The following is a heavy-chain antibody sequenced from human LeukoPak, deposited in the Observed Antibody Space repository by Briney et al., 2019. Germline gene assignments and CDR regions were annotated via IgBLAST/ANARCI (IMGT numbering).Heavy chain of an antibody. CDR3: ARDRDYYGSGSGNAFDI. CDR1: GFTVSSNY. Sequence: GGSPRLSCAASGFTVSSNYMSWVRQAPGKGLERVSVIYSGGSTYYADSVKGRFTISRDNSKNTLYLQMNSLRAEDTAVYYCARDRDYYGSGSGNAFDIWGQGTMVTVSS. V-gene: IGHV3-66*01. CDR2: IYSGGST. J-gene: IGHJ3*02. D-gene: IGHD3-10*01.